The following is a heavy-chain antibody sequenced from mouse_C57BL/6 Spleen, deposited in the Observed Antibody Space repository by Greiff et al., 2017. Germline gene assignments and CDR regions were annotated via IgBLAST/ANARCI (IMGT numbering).Heavy chain of an antibody. CDR1: GFNIKDYY. D-gene: IGHD1-2*01. CDR3: ARGATTAWYFDV. Sequence: EVKLVESGAELVKPGASVKLSCTASGFNIKDYYMHWVKQRTEQGLEWIGRIDPEDGETKYAPKFQGKATITADTSSNTAYLQLSSLTSEDTAVYYCARGATTAWYFDVWGTGTTVTVSS. CDR2: IDPEDGET. V-gene: IGHV14-2*01. J-gene: IGHJ1*03.